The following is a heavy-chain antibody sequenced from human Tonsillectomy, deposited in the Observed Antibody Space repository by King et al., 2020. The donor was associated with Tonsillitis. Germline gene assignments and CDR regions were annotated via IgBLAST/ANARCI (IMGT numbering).Heavy chain of an antibody. Sequence: VQLVESGGGLVQPGRCLRLSCTASGFTFGDYAMSWFRQAPGKGLEWVGFIRSKAYGGTTEYAASVKGRFTISRDDSKSIAYLQMNSLKTEDTAVYYCTRGVCGGDCYSEYYFDYWGQGTLVTVSS. V-gene: IGHV3-49*03. CDR2: IRSKAYGGTT. CDR3: TRGVCGGDCYSEYYFDY. D-gene: IGHD2-21*02. CDR1: GFTFGDYA. J-gene: IGHJ4*02.